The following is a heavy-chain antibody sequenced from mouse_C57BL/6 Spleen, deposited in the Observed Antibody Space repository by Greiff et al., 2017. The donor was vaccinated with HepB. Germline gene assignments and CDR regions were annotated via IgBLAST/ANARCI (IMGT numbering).Heavy chain of an antibody. D-gene: IGHD1-1*01. CDR3: ATYYYGSSHWYFDV. V-gene: IGHV1-50*01. CDR1: GYTFTSYW. Sequence: QVHVKQPGAELVKPGASVKLSCKASGYTFTSYWMQWVKQRPGQGLEWIGEIDPSDSYTNYNQKFKGKATLTVDTSSSTAYMQLSSLTSEDSAVYYCATYYYGSSHWYFDVWGTGTTVTVSS. CDR2: IDPSDSYT. J-gene: IGHJ1*03.